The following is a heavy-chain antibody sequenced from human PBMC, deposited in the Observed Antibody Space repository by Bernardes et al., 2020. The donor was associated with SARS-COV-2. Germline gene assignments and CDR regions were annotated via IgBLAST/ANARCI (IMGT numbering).Heavy chain of an antibody. CDR2: IYNSGTT. V-gene: IGHV4-59*08. CDR1: GASISGHY. J-gene: IGHJ4*02. Sequence: SETLSLTCTVSGASISGHYWNWLRQPPGKGLEWIAYIYNSGTTNYNPSLKSRVTISVDTSKNQFSLKLSSVTAADTAVYYCARLSEIGVPVAGRNYYYFDYWGQGTLVTVSS. D-gene: IGHD6-19*01. CDR3: ARLSEIGVPVAGRNYYYFDY.